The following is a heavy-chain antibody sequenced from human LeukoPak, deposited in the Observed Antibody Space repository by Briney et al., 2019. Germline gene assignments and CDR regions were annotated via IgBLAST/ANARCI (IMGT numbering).Heavy chain of an antibody. CDR1: GFTVSSNY. Sequence: SGGSLRLSCAASGFTVSSNYMSWVRQAPGKGLEWVSSISNSGGRTFYTDSVKGRFTISRDNSKITLYLQMNSLRAEDTAVYYCAKSYNGYESKPDYWGQGTLVTVSS. CDR2: ISNSGGRT. J-gene: IGHJ4*02. CDR3: AKSYNGYESKPDY. D-gene: IGHD5-12*01. V-gene: IGHV3-23*01.